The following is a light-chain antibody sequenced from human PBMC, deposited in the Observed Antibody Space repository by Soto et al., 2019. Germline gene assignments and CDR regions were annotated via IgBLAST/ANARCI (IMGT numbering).Light chain of an antibody. CDR3: TSYTSSSSFVV. CDR1: TSDVGSYNR. V-gene: IGLV2-18*02. Sequence: QSALTQPPSVSGSPGQSVTISCTGTTSDVGSYNRVSWYQQPPGTAPKLMIYEVSNRPSGVPDRFSGSKSGNTASLTISGLQAEDEAVYYCTSYTSSSSFVVFGGGTKVTVL. CDR2: EVS. J-gene: IGLJ2*01.